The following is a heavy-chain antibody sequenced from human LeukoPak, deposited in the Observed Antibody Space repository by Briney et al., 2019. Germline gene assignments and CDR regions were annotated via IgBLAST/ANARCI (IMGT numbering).Heavy chain of an antibody. CDR1: GYTFTGYY. CDR3: ARRTVAYCGGDCYSTPFDY. V-gene: IGHV1-2*02. D-gene: IGHD2-21*02. J-gene: IGHJ4*02. Sequence: ASVKVSCKASGYTFTGYYMHWVRQAPGQGLEWMGWINPNSGGTNYAQKFQGRVTMTRDTSISTAYMELSRLKASDTAMYYCARRTVAYCGGDCYSTPFDYWGQGTLVTVSS. CDR2: INPNSGGT.